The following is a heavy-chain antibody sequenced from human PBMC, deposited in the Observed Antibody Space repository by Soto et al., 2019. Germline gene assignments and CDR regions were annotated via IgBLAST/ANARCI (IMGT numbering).Heavy chain of an antibody. CDR3: ARARYSYGSHWFDP. CDR2: ISSSGSTI. CDR1: GFTFSDYY. D-gene: IGHD5-18*01. Sequence: GGSLRLSCAASGFTFSDYYMSWIRQAPGKGLEWVSYISSSGSTIYYADSVKGRFTISRDNAKNSLYLQMNSLRAEDTAVYYCARARYSYGSHWFDPWGQGTLVTVSS. J-gene: IGHJ5*02. V-gene: IGHV3-11*01.